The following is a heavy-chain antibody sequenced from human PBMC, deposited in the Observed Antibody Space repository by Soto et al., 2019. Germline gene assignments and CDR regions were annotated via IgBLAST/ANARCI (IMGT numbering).Heavy chain of an antibody. D-gene: IGHD5-18*01. J-gene: IGHJ4*02. V-gene: IGHV3-9*01. CDR3: VRSKGGYSYGTPFDY. CDR2: ISWNSGNI. CDR1: GFTFDDYA. Sequence: LRLSCAASGFTFDDYAMHWVRQVLGKGLEWVSSISWNSGNICYADSVKGRFTTSRDNAKNSLYLQMNSLRPEYTALYYCVRSKGGYSYGTPFDYWGQGTLVTVSS.